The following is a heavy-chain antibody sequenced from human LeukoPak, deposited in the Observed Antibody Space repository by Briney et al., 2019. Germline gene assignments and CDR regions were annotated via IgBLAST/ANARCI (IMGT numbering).Heavy chain of an antibody. J-gene: IGHJ6*02. CDR3: ARPGRTYYDSSGFGGYYGMDV. Sequence: GASVKVSCKASGYTFTGYYMHWVRQAPGQGLEWMGWINPNSGGTNYAQKFQGGVTMTRDTSISTAYMELSRLRSDDTAVYYCARPGRTYYDSSGFGGYYGMDVWGQGTTVTVSS. CDR1: GYTFTGYY. D-gene: IGHD3-22*01. V-gene: IGHV1-2*02. CDR2: INPNSGGT.